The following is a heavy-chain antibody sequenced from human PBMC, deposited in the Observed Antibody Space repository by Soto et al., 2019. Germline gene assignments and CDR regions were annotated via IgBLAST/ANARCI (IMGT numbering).Heavy chain of an antibody. CDR1: GGSFSGYY. J-gene: IGHJ3*02. CDR3: ARVYGSMVVVVAASRGDAFDI. V-gene: IGHV4-34*01. D-gene: IGHD2-15*01. Sequence: PSETLSLTCAVYGGSFSGYYWSWIRQPPGKGLEWIGEINHSGSTNYNPSLKSRVTISVDTSKNQFSLKLSSVTAADTAVYYCARVYGSMVVVVAASRGDAFDIWGHGTMGTGSS. CDR2: INHSGST.